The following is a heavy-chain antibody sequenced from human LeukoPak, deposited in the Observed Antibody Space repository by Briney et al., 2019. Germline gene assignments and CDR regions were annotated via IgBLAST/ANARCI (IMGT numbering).Heavy chain of an antibody. V-gene: IGHV1-69*10. Sequence: SVKVSCKASGGTFSSYAISWVRQAPGQGLEWMGWIIPILGIANYAQKFQGRVTITADKSTSTAYMELSSLRSEDTAVYYCAREVYFTMVRGPFDYWGQGTLVTVSS. CDR3: AREVYFTMVRGPFDY. D-gene: IGHD3-10*01. CDR1: GGTFSSYA. J-gene: IGHJ4*02. CDR2: IIPILGIA.